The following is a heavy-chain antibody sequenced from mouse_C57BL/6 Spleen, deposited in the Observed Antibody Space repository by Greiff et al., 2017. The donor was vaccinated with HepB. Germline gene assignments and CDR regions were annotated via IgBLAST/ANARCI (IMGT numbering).Heavy chain of an antibody. CDR3: ARDEQPPMDY. D-gene: IGHD6-1*01. CDR1: GFTFSSYA. V-gene: IGHV5-4*01. Sequence: EVKVVESGGGLVKPGGSLKLSCAASGFTFSSYAMSWVRQTPEKRLEWVATISDGGSYTYYPDNVKGRFTISRDNAKNNLYLQMSHLKSEDTAMYYCARDEQPPMDYWGQGTSVTVSS. CDR2: ISDGGSYT. J-gene: IGHJ4*01.